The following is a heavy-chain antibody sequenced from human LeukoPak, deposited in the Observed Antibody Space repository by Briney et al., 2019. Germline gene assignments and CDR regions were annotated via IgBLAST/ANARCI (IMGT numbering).Heavy chain of an antibody. CDR3: ARGRLLWFGELNFDY. CDR1: GGSFSGYY. J-gene: IGHJ4*02. V-gene: IGHV4-34*01. CDR2: INHSGST. Sequence: PSETLSLTCAVYGGSFSGYYWSWIRQPPGKGLEWIGEINHSGSTNYNPSLKSRVTISVDTSKNQFSLKLGSVTAADTAVYYCARGRLLWFGELNFDYWGQGTLVTVSS. D-gene: IGHD3-10*01.